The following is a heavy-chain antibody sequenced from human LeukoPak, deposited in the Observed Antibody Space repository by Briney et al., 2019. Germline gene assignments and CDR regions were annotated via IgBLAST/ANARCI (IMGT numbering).Heavy chain of an antibody. J-gene: IGHJ4*02. CDR1: GGSTSSSSYY. D-gene: IGHD3-22*01. V-gene: IGHV4-39*01. CDR3: ARLYYYDSSGPPL. CDR2: IYYTGRT. Sequence: SETLSLTCTVSGGSTSSSSYYWGWIRQPPGKGLEWIGNIYYTGRTYYNPSLKSRVTISVDMSKNQFSLKLSSVSAADTAVYYCARLYYYDSSGPPLWGQGTLVTVSS.